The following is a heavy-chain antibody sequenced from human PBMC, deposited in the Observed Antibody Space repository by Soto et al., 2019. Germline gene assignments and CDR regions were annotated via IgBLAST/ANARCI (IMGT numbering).Heavy chain of an antibody. CDR2: ISSGGGRT. J-gene: IGHJ6*01. D-gene: IGHD2-15*01. CDR1: GLTFSSYA. V-gene: IGHV3-23*01. CDR3: AKYWQEVSGFGMDV. Sequence: EVQLLESGGGLVQPGGSLRLSCVASGLTFSSYAMSWVRQGPGKGLEWVSVISSGGGRTYYADSVKGRFTISRDNSKNTFYLRMNNLRADDTAVYFCAKYWQEVSGFGMDVWGQGTTVTVSS.